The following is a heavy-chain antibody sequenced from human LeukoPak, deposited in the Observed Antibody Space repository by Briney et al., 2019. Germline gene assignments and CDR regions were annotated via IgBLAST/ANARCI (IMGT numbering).Heavy chain of an antibody. D-gene: IGHD3-22*01. CDR2: ISWHGSST. Sequence: GGSLRLSCAASGFTFDDYTMHWVRQAPGKGLEWVSLISWHGSSTYYADSVKGRFTISRDNSKNSLYLQMNSLRTEDTALYYCAKAKSSSYWDYFDYWGQGTLVTVSS. CDR1: GFTFDDYT. J-gene: IGHJ4*02. CDR3: AKAKSSSYWDYFDY. V-gene: IGHV3-43*01.